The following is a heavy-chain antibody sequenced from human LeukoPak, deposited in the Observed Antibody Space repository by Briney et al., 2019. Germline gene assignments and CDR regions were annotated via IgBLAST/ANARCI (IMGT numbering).Heavy chain of an antibody. D-gene: IGHD5-18*01. CDR1: GFSFSRDE. V-gene: IGHV3-48*03. CDR3: ARDLQFGYSYGYPDY. Sequence: GSLRHSCVASGFSFSRDEMNWVRAAPGGGVGWVSYISSSGSTIYYADSVKGRFTISRDNAKNSLYLQMNSLRAEDTAVYYCARDLQFGYSYGYPDYWGQGTLVTVSS. J-gene: IGHJ4*02. CDR2: ISSSGSTI.